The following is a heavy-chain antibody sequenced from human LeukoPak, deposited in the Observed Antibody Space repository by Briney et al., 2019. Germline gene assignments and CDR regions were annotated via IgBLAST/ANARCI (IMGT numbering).Heavy chain of an antibody. CDR1: GFSLSTSGVG. CDR2: IYWNDDK. V-gene: IGHV2-5*01. J-gene: IGHJ4*02. D-gene: IGHD2-2*01. Sequence: SGPTLVRPTQTLTLTCTFSGFSLSTSGVGVGWIRQPPGKALEWLALIYWNDDKRYSPSLKSRLTITKDTSKNQVVLTMTNMDPVDTATYYCPHRRRSMRPDYWGQGTLVTVSS. CDR3: PHRRRSMRPDY.